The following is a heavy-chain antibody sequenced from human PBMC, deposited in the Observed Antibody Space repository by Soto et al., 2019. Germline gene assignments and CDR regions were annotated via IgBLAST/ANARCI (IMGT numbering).Heavy chain of an antibody. J-gene: IGHJ4*02. CDR3: AKDQGSGSSLEY. CDR2: ISYDGSNK. D-gene: IGHD3-10*01. CDR1: GFTFSSYG. V-gene: IGHV3-30*18. Sequence: QVQLVESGGGVVQPGRSLRLSCAASGFTFSSYGMHWVRQAPGKGLEWVAVISYDGSNKYYADSVKGRFTISRDNSKNTLYLQMNSLRAEDTAVYYCAKDQGSGSSLEYWGQGTPVTVSS.